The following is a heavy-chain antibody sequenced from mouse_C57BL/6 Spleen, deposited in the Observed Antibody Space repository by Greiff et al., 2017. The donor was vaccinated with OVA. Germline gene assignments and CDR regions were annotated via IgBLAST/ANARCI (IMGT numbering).Heavy chain of an antibody. J-gene: IGHJ2*01. CDR2: IDPSDSYT. V-gene: IGHV1-59*01. CDR1: GYTFTSYW. D-gene: IGHD3-2*02. Sequence: VQLQQPGAELVRPGTSVKLSCKASGYTFTSYWMHWVKQRPGQGLEWIGVIDPSDSYTNYNQKFKGKATLTVDTSSSTAYMQLSSLTSEDSAVYYCARGSEAQATFDYWGQGTTLTVSS. CDR3: ARGSEAQATFDY.